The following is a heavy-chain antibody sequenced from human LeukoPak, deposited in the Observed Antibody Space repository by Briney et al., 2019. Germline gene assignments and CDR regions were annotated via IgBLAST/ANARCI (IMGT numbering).Heavy chain of an antibody. Sequence: ASVKVSCKASGGTFSSYAISWVRQAPGQGLEWMGGIIPIFGTANYAQKFQGRVTITADKSTSTAYMELSSLRSDDTAVYYCATGPPVTKGLFLFDYWGQGTLVTVSS. CDR3: ATGPPVTKGLFLFDY. CDR1: GGTFSSYA. D-gene: IGHD4-17*01. V-gene: IGHV1-69*06. J-gene: IGHJ4*02. CDR2: IIPIFGTA.